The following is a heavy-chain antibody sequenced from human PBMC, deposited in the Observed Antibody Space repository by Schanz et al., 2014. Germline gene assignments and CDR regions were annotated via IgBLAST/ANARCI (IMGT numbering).Heavy chain of an antibody. V-gene: IGHV3-48*04. D-gene: IGHD6-13*01. CDR1: GFTFSGYS. J-gene: IGHJ4*02. Sequence: EVQLLESGGGLVQPGGSLRLSCTASGFTFSGYSMNWVRQAPGKGLEWVAYISSSSSTIHYADSVEGRFTISRDNAKRSLFLQMNSLRAEDTAVYYCAKSQGSSFDSWGQGTLVNVSS. CDR3: AKSQGSSFDS. CDR2: ISSSSSTI.